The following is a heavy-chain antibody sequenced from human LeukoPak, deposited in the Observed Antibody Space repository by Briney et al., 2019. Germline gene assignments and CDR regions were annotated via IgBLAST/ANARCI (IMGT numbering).Heavy chain of an antibody. Sequence: GGSLRLSCAGSGFAFSAYSMNWVRQAPGKGLEWVSYISSSSSSTYCADSVKGRFTISRDKAEHSLYLQMDSRRAEDTAVYYCARGDNWNSYYYYYMDVWGKGTTVTVSS. D-gene: IGHD1-7*01. CDR2: ISSSSSST. CDR3: ARGDNWNSYYYYYMDV. J-gene: IGHJ6*03. V-gene: IGHV3-48*01. CDR1: GFAFSAYS.